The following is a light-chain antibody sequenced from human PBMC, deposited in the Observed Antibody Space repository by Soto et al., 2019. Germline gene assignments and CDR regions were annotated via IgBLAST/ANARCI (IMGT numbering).Light chain of an antibody. J-gene: IGKJ4*01. V-gene: IGKV3-15*01. Sequence: EIVMTQSPATLSVSPGERATLSCRASQSVSSNLAWYQQKPGQAPRLLIYGASTRATGIPARFSGSGSGTEFTLTISRLQSEDFAVYYCQQSNNWSLTFGGGTKVEIK. CDR3: QQSNNWSLT. CDR2: GAS. CDR1: QSVSSN.